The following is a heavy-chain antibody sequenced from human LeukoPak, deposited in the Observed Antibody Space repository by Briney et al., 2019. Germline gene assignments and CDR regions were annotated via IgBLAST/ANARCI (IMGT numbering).Heavy chain of an antibody. V-gene: IGHV3-30-3*01. CDR3: AKDLQRGYNPYYYMDV. CDR1: GFTFSTYA. CDR2: ISYDGSNK. D-gene: IGHD5-24*01. J-gene: IGHJ6*03. Sequence: PAGGFLRLSCAASGFTFSTYAMHWVRQAPGKGLEWVAVISYDGSNKYYADSVKGRFTISRDNSKNTLYLQMNSLRAEDTAVYYCAKDLQRGYNPYYYMDVWGKGTTVTVSS.